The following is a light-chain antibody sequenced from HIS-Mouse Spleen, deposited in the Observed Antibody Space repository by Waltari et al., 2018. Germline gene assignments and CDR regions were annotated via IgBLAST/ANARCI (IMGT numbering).Light chain of an antibody. V-gene: IGLV3-10*01. CDR3: YSTDSSGNHRV. CDR2: EDS. J-gene: IGLJ2*01. CDR1: ALPKKY. Sequence: SYELTQPPSVSVSPGQTARITCSGDALPKKYAYWYQQKSGQAPVLVIYEDSKRPSGIAEGFCGSSSGTMATLTISGEQVEDEADYYCYSTDSSGNHRVLGGGTKLTVL.